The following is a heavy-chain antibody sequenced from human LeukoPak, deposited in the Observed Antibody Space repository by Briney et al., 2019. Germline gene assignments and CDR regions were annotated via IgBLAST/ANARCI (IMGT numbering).Heavy chain of an antibody. CDR1: GGSISSSNW. D-gene: IGHD5-12*01. Sequence: PSETLFLTCAVSGGSISSSNWWSWVRQPPGKGLEWIGEIYHSGSTNYNPSLKSRVTISVDKSKNQFSLKLSSVTAADTAVYYCARDRGPYSGYDSYYFDYWGQGTLVTVSS. CDR2: IYHSGST. V-gene: IGHV4-4*02. J-gene: IGHJ4*02. CDR3: ARDRGPYSGYDSYYFDY.